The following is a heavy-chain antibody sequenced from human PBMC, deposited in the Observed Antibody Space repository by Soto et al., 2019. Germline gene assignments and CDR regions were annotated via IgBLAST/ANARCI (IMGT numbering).Heavy chain of an antibody. CDR3: AREGGGYDYGYYSYAMDV. J-gene: IGHJ6*02. CDR2: IYYTGST. CDR1: GASINSYY. Sequence: SETLSLTCTVSGASINSYYWSWIRQPPGKGLEWIGYIYYTGSTKYNPSLKSRVTISVDTSKNQFSLKLSSVTAADTAVYYCAREGGGYDYGYYSYAMDVWGQGATVTSP. D-gene: IGHD5-18*01. V-gene: IGHV4-59*01.